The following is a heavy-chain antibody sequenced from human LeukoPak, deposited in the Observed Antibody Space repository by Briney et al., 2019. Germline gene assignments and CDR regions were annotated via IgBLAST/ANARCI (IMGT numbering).Heavy chain of an antibody. D-gene: IGHD2-21*01. CDR1: GFTFNSFG. CDR2: ISYDGTNK. Sequence: PGGSLRLSCAASGFTFNSFGMHWVRQAPGKGLEWVAVISYDGTNKYYADSVKGLFTISRDNSKNTMSLQVNSLRDEDTAVYYCAKGIASNDAFDVWGQGTMVAVS. J-gene: IGHJ3*01. V-gene: IGHV3-30*18. CDR3: AKGIASNDAFDV.